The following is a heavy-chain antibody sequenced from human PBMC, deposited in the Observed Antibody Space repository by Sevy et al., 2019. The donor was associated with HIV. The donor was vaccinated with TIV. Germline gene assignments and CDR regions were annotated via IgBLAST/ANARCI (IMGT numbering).Heavy chain of an antibody. D-gene: IGHD5-12*01. CDR2: IHSSVST. Sequence: SETLSLTCSVSGGSISNYYGSWIRQPAGKGLEYIGRIHSSVSTNYNPSLKSRVSMSVDTSKNQFTVKLTSVTAADTAVYYCASAPYGYNPNYYFDLWGRSTLVTVS. V-gene: IGHV4-4*07. J-gene: IGHJ2*01. CDR3: ASAPYGYNPNYYFDL. CDR1: GGSISNYY.